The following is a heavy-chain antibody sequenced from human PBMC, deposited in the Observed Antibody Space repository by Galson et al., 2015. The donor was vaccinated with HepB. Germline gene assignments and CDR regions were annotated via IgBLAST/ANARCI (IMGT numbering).Heavy chain of an antibody. CDR3: ASSPVAATFSGMDV. D-gene: IGHD2-15*01. CDR2: IDWDDDK. Sequence: PALVKPTQTLTLTCTFSGSSLSTSGMCVSWIRQPPGKALEWLARIDWDDDKYYSTSLKTRLTISKDTSKNQVVLTMTNMDPVDTATYYCASSPVAATFSGMDVWGQGTTVTVSS. J-gene: IGHJ6*02. V-gene: IGHV2-70*11. CDR1: GSSLSTSGMC.